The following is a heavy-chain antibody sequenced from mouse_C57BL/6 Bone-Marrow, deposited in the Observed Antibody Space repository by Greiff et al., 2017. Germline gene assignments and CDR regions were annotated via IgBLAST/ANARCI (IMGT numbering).Heavy chain of an antibody. CDR2: INPNNGGT. V-gene: IGHV1-26*01. D-gene: IGHD1-1*01. J-gene: IGHJ4*01. CDR1: GYKFTDYY. CDR3: AREENYYGSNAMDY. Sequence: VQLQQSGPELVKPGASVKISCKASGYKFTDYYMNWVKQSHGESLEWIGDINPNNGGTSYNQKFKGKATLTVDKSSSTAYMELRRLTSEDSAVYYWAREENYYGSNAMDYWGQGTSVTVSS.